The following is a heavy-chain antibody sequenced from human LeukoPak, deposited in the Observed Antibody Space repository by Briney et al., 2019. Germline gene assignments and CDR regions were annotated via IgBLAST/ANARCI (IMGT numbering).Heavy chain of an antibody. CDR2: MNPDSGNT. D-gene: IGHD4-23*01. CDR3: ARGPNKSDGGNSGSAWFDP. CDR1: GYTFTTYD. V-gene: IGHV1-8*01. J-gene: IGHJ5*02. Sequence: ASVKVSCKASGYTFTTYDINWVRQATGQGLEWMGWMNPDSGNTGYAQKFQGRVTMTRNTSISTAYMELSSLRSEDTAVYYCARGPNKSDGGNSGSAWFDPWGQGTLVTVSS.